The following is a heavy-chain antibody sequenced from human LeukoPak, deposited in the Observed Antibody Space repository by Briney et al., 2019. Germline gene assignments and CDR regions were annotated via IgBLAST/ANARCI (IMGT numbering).Heavy chain of an antibody. D-gene: IGHD2-21*01. CDR2: TSDSGNT. V-gene: IGHV4-59*01. CDR1: GGSIRNYY. CDR3: ARWHSHGRYFDY. Sequence: PSETLSLTCTVSGGSIRNYYWNWIRQPPGKGLEWIGYTSDSGNTDYKPSLKSRVTISVDTSKNQFSLKLTSANAADTAVYYCARWHSHGRYFDYWGQGALVTVSS. J-gene: IGHJ4*02.